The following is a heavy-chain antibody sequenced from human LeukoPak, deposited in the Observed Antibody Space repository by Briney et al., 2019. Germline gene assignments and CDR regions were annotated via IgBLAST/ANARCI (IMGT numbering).Heavy chain of an antibody. D-gene: IGHD1-7*01. CDR2: ISSSSSYT. J-gene: IGHJ3*02. V-gene: IGHV3-11*06. Sequence: GGSLRLSCAASGFTFSDYYMSWIRQAPGKGLEWVSYISSSSSYTNYADSVKGRFTISRDNAKNSLYPQMNSLRAEDTAVYYCAREGNYAFDIWGQGTMVTVSS. CDR3: AREGNYAFDI. CDR1: GFTFSDYY.